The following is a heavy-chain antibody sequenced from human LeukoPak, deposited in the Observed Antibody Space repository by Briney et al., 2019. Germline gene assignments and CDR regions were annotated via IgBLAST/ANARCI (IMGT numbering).Heavy chain of an antibody. D-gene: IGHD5-18*01. CDR3: ARADTAMALYYYGMDV. CDR1: GFTFSCYS. CDR2: ISSSSSYI. V-gene: IGHV3-21*01. J-gene: IGHJ6*02. Sequence: GGSLRLSCAASGFTFSCYSMNWVRQAPGKGLEWVSSISSSSSYIYYADSVKGRFTISRDNAKNSLYLQMNSLRAEDTAVYYCARADTAMALYYYGMDVWGQGTTVTVSS.